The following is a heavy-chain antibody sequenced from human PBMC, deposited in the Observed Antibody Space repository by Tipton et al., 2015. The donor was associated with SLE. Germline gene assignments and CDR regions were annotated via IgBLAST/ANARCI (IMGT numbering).Heavy chain of an antibody. CDR2: IYYSGST. CDR1: GGSISGHY. J-gene: IGHJ4*02. Sequence: TLSLTCTVSGGSISGHYWTWIRQPPGKEMEWIGYIYYSGSTSHNPSLKSRVTISVDTSKNQFSLRLNSVTAADTAIYYCVKSPRYCSGGSCYRFFDYWGQGRLFTVSS. D-gene: IGHD2-15*01. V-gene: IGHV4-59*11. CDR3: VKSPRYCSGGSCYRFFDY.